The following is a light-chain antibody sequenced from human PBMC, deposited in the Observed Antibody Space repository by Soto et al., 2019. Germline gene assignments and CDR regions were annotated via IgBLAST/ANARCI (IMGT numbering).Light chain of an antibody. CDR1: SSDVGGYNY. Sequence: QSVLTQPASVSGSPGQSITISCTGTSSDVGGYNYVSWYQQHPGKAPKLFIFAVSNRPSGVSNRFSGSKSGSTAALTISGLQAEDEAEYFCSSYAGSYTWIFGSGTKVTVL. CDR2: AVS. V-gene: IGLV2-14*01. J-gene: IGLJ1*01. CDR3: SSYAGSYTWI.